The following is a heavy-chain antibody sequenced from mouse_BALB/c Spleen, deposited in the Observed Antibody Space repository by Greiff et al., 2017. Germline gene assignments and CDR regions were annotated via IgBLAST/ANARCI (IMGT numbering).Heavy chain of an antibody. Sequence: EVQLQQSGTVLARPGASVKMSCKASGYSFTSYWMHWVKQRPGQGLEWIGAIYPGNSDTSYNQKFKGKAKLTAVTSASTAYMELSSLTNEDSAVYYCTIYGYDNYYAMDYWGQGTSVTVSS. D-gene: IGHD2-2*01. V-gene: IGHV1-5*01. CDR3: TIYGYDNYYAMDY. CDR1: GYSFTSYW. CDR2: IYPGNSDT. J-gene: IGHJ4*01.